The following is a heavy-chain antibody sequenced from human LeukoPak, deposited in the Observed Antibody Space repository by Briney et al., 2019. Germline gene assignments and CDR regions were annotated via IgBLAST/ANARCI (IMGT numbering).Heavy chain of an antibody. Sequence: GGSLRHSCAASGFPFSSYGMYWVRQTPDKGLQWVAYLRKDATYSNYADSVRGRFTISRDNSKNTLDLQMSSLRVEDTAVYYCAPGGPTRGTLDYSGQGTLGTVSS. CDR3: APGGPTRGTLDY. CDR1: GFPFSSYG. V-gene: IGHV3-30*02. D-gene: IGHD1-26*01. CDR2: LRKDATYS. J-gene: IGHJ4*02.